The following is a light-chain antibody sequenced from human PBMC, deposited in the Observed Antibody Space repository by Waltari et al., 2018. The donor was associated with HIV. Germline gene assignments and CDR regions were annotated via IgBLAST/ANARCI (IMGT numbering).Light chain of an antibody. V-gene: IGLV2-14*01. CDR1: TSDVGGYNY. CDR2: EVS. J-gene: IGLJ2*01. Sequence: QSALTQPASVSGSPGQSITISCIGTTSDVGGYNYVSWYQQHPGEAPKLIIYEVSNRPSGVSNRFSGSKSGNTASPSIYGLQAEDEGDYYCSSYTSTSTLGVLFGGGTKLTVL. CDR3: SSYTSTSTLGVL.